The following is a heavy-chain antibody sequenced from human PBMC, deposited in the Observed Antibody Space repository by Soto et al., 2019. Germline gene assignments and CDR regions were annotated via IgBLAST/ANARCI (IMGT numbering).Heavy chain of an antibody. J-gene: IGHJ5*02. Sequence: SETLSLTCTVSGGSISSGGYYWSWIRQHPGKGLEWIGYIYYSGSTYYNPSLKSRVTISVDTSKNQFSLKLSSVTAADTAVYYCARASLTIFGVVIVEFNWFDPWGQGTLVTVSS. CDR2: IYYSGST. D-gene: IGHD3-3*01. V-gene: IGHV4-31*03. CDR3: ARASLTIFGVVIVEFNWFDP. CDR1: GGSISSGGYY.